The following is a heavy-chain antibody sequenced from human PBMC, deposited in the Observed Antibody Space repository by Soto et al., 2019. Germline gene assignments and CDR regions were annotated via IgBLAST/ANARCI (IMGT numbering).Heavy chain of an antibody. J-gene: IGHJ6*02. CDR1: GFTFSSYS. CDR2: ISSSSSYI. D-gene: IGHD6-13*01. Sequence: GGSLRLSCAASGFTFSSYSMNWVRQAPGKGLEWVSSISSSSSYIYYADSVKGRFTISRDNAKNSLYLQMNSLRAEDTAVYYCARDGYSSSYNRISYYYGMDVWGQGTTVTVSS. CDR3: ARDGYSSSYNRISYYYGMDV. V-gene: IGHV3-21*01.